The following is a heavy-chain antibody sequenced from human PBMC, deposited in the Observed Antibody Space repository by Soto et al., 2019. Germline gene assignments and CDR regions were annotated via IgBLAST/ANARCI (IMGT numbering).Heavy chain of an antibody. Sequence: ASVKVSCKASGYTFTSYYMHWVRQAPGQGLEWMGIINPSGGSTSYAQKFQGRVTMTRDTSTSTVYRELSSLRSEDTAVYYCARPGQYSGYDSVPLDGMDVWGQGTTVTVSS. V-gene: IGHV1-46*01. CDR1: GYTFTSYY. CDR2: INPSGGST. J-gene: IGHJ6*02. D-gene: IGHD5-12*01. CDR3: ARPGQYSGYDSVPLDGMDV.